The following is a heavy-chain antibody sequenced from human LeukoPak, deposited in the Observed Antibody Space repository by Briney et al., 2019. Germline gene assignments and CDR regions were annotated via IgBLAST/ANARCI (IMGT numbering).Heavy chain of an antibody. CDR3: ARDMGWLQFNY. CDR2: IDKSGSPR. D-gene: IGHD5-24*01. V-gene: IGHV3-11*01. CDR1: GFTFSDYY. Sequence: GGSLRLSCAASGFTFSDYYMIWIRQAPGKGLECVSYIDKSGSPRYYADSVKGRFTISRDNAKKSLFLQMNSLRAEDSAVYYCARDMGWLQFNYWGQGILVTVSS. J-gene: IGHJ4*02.